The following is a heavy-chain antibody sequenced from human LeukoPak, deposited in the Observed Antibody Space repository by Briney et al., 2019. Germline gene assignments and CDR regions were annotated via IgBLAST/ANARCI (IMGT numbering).Heavy chain of an antibody. J-gene: IGHJ4*02. CDR3: TRIGLASEGGDY. V-gene: IGHV3-73*01. CDR2: IRSKANNYAT. D-gene: IGHD3-3*02. Sequence: GGSLRLSCAASGFTFSGSAMHWVRQASGKGLEWVGRIRSKANNYATVYAASVEGRFTISRDDSKNTAYLQMNSLKTEDTAVYYCTRIGLASEGGDYWGQGTLVTVSS. CDR1: GFTFSGSA.